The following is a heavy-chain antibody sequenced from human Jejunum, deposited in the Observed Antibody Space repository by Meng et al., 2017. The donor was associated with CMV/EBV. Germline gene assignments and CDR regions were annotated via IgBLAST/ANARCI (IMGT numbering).Heavy chain of an antibody. CDR1: GGSISTYY. CDR3: VRDPSPLGWFDP. J-gene: IGHJ5*02. Sequence: TVSGGSISTYYWNCIRQPPGMGLEWIGYTYYNGRFNYNASLRNRVTISLDTSRKQLSLKLTSVTAADTAVYYCVRDPSPLGWFDPWGQGILVTVSS. CDR2: TYYNGRF. D-gene: IGHD3-10*01. V-gene: IGHV4-59*01.